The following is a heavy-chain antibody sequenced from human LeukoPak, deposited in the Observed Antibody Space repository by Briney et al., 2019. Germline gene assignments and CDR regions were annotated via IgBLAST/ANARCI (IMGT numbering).Heavy chain of an antibody. Sequence: GESLKISCKGSGYSFTSYWIGWVRQMPGKGLEWMGIIYPGDSDTRYSPSFQGQVTISADKSISTAYLQWSSLKASDTAMYYCARLEVGYCSGGSCSTPAAFDIWGQGTMVTVSS. CDR3: ARLEVGYCSGGSCSTPAAFDI. D-gene: IGHD2-15*01. V-gene: IGHV5-51*01. CDR1: GYSFTSYW. CDR2: IYPGDSDT. J-gene: IGHJ3*02.